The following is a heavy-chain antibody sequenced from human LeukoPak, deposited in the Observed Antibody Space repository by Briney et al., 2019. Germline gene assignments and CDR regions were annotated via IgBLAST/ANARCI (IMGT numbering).Heavy chain of an antibody. CDR1: GFTFSSYA. D-gene: IGHD3-10*01. CDR2: ISYDGSNK. Sequence: GGSLRLSCAASGFTFSSYAMHWVRQAPGKGLEWVAVISYDGSNKYYADSVKGRFTISRDNSKNTLYLQMNSLRAEDTAVYYCARSTMVRGANYYYYYMDVWGKGTTVTVSS. V-gene: IGHV3-30*04. CDR3: ARSTMVRGANYYYYYMDV. J-gene: IGHJ6*03.